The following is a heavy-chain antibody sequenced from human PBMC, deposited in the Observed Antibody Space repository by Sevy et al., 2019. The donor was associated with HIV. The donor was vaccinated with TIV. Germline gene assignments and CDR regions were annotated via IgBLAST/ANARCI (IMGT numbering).Heavy chain of an antibody. V-gene: IGHV1-18*01. D-gene: IGHD1-26*01. CDR1: GYTFTSYG. CDR2: ISAYIGNT. CDR3: ARVPPRDSGSLVGVDY. Sequence: ASVKVSCKASGYTFTSYGISWVRQAPGQGLEWMGWISAYIGNTNYAQKLQGRVTMTTDTSTSTAYMELRSLRSDDTAVYYCARVPPRDSGSLVGVDYWGQGTLVTVSS. J-gene: IGHJ4*02.